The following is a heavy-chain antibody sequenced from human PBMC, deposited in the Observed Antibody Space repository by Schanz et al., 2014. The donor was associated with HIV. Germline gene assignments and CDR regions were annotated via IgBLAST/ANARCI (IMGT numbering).Heavy chain of an antibody. CDR1: GFNFNNYA. Sequence: EVQLLESGGGLEQPGGSLRLSCAASGFNFNNYAMTWVRQAPGKGLEWVSSISESGGRSYYADSVNGRFTISRDNSKNTLYLQMNSLRVEDTAVYYCAKMASSVAANTNFDYWGQGTLVTVSS. J-gene: IGHJ4*02. D-gene: IGHD6-19*01. CDR2: ISESGGRS. CDR3: AKMASSVAANTNFDY. V-gene: IGHV3-23*01.